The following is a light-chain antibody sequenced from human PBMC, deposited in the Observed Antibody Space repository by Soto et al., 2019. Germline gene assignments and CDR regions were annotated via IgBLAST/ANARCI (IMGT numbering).Light chain of an antibody. CDR1: QSVSSN. J-gene: IGKJ3*01. Sequence: EIVMTQSPATLSVSPGERATLSCRASQSVSSNLAWYQQKPGQAPRLLIYGASTRATGIPARFSGIGSGTEFTLTISSLQSEDLAVYYCQQYNNWPLTFGPGTKVDIK. CDR3: QQYNNWPLT. V-gene: IGKV3-15*01. CDR2: GAS.